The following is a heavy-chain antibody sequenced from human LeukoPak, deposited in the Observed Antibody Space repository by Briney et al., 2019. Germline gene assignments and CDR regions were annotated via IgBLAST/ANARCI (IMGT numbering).Heavy chain of an antibody. CDR1: GFTFSDYW. Sequence: AGSQRLSCAASGFTFSDYWMSWVRQAPGKGLEWVANINQDGSEKHYVDSLKGRFTVSRDNAKNSLYLQMNNLRVEDTAVYYCASYGDYEHFDSWGQGTLVTLSS. CDR2: INQDGSEK. D-gene: IGHD4-17*01. CDR3: ASYGDYEHFDS. J-gene: IGHJ4*02. V-gene: IGHV3-7*01.